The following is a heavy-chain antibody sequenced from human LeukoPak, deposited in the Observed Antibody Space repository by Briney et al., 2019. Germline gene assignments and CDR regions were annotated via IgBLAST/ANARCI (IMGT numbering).Heavy chain of an antibody. Sequence: PSETLSLTCTVSGASISSRYYDWWGWIRQPPGKGLEWIGSISNHGNTYYKPSLRTRVTISVDTSKNQFSLKLSSVTAADTAVYYCARGRRFGESYYFDYWGQGTLVTVSS. CDR2: ISNHGNT. CDR1: GASISSRYY. D-gene: IGHD3-10*01. CDR3: ARGRRFGESYYFDY. V-gene: IGHV4-39*07. J-gene: IGHJ4*02.